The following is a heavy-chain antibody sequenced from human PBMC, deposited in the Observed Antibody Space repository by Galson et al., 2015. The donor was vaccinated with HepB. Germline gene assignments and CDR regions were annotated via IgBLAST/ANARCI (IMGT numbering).Heavy chain of an antibody. V-gene: IGHV3-13*01. CDR3: ARALPGTGWNYIDV. Sequence: SLRLSCAASGFTFSSYDMHWVRQGTGKGLEWVSAINTVGDTFYEDSVKGRFTISRENANNSLYLHMSSLTAGETAIFYCARALPGTGWNYIDVWGKGTTVIVSS. J-gene: IGHJ6*03. CDR2: INTVGDT. D-gene: IGHD6-19*01. CDR1: GFTFSSYD.